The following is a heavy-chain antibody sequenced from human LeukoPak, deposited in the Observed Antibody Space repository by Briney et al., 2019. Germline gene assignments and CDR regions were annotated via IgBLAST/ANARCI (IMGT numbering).Heavy chain of an antibody. J-gene: IGHJ4*02. D-gene: IGHD5-24*01. CDR2: ISGSGGST. CDR3: AKVREDGYNYPSFYFDY. Sequence: GGSLRLSCAASGFTFSSYAMSWVRQAPGKGLEWVSAISGSGGSTHYADSVKGRFTISRDNSKNTLYLQMNSLRAEDTAVYYCAKVREDGYNYPSFYFDYWGQGTLVTVSS. V-gene: IGHV3-23*01. CDR1: GFTFSSYA.